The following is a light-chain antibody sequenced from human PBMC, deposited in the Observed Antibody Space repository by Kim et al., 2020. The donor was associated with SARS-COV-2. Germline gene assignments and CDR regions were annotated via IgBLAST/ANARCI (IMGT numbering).Light chain of an antibody. CDR2: TNN. J-gene: IGLJ2*01. CDR3: AAWDDSLKGVV. V-gene: IGLV1-44*01. CDR1: SSNIGNHI. Sequence: GQRFTISCSGSSSNIGNHIVNWSHHLPGTAPKLLIYTNNQRPSGVPDRFSGSKSGTSASLAISGLQSEDEADYYCAAWDDSLKGVVFGGGTQLTVL.